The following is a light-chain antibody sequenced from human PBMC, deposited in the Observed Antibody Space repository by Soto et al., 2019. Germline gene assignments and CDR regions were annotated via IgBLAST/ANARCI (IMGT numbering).Light chain of an antibody. CDR1: QSVSSY. CDR3: QQRSNWLYT. J-gene: IGKJ2*01. CDR2: DAS. Sequence: EIVLTQSPATLSLSPGERATLSCRASQSVSSYLAWYQQKPGQAPRLLIYDASHRVTGIPARFSGSGSGTDFALTISSLEPEDFAVYYCQQRSNWLYTFGQGTKLEIK. V-gene: IGKV3-11*01.